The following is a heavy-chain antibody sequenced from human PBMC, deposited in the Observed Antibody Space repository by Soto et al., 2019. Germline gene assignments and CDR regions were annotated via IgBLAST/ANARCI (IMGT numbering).Heavy chain of an antibody. CDR3: AKGFDPVIVVVITPSSG. V-gene: IGHV3-23*01. CDR2: ISGSGGST. D-gene: IGHD3-22*01. Sequence: GGSLRLSCAASGFPFSSYAMSWVRPAPGKGLEWVSAISGSGGSTYYADSVKGRFTISRDNSKNTLYLQMNSLRAEDTAVYYCAKGFDPVIVVVITPSSGWGQGTLVTVSS. J-gene: IGHJ4*02. CDR1: GFPFSSYA.